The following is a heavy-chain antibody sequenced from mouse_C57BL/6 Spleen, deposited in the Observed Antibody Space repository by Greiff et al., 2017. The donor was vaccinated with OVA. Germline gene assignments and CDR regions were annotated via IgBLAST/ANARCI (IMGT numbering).Heavy chain of an antibody. CDR2: IYPGSGNT. CDR1: GYSFTSYY. Sequence: VMLVESGPELVKPGASVKISCKASGYSFTSYYIHWVKQRPGQGLEWIGWIYPGSGNTKYNEKFKGKATLTADTSSSTAYMQLSSLTSEDSAVYYCAREDYGSSYSYFDVWGTGTTVTVSS. D-gene: IGHD1-1*01. CDR3: AREDYGSSYSYFDV. V-gene: IGHV1-66*01. J-gene: IGHJ1*03.